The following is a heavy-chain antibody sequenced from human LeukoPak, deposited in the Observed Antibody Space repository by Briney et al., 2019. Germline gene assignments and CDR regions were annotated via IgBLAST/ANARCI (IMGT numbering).Heavy chain of an antibody. D-gene: IGHD5-12*01. CDR1: GFTFRSYW. V-gene: IGHV3-7*01. J-gene: IGHJ4*02. CDR3: ARVGYSGWNLEY. CDR2: INQGGSVK. Sequence: GGSLRLSCAASGFTFRSYWMSWVRQAPGKGLEWVANINQGGSVKYYVDSVKGRFTISRDDAKNALYVQMNSLRDEDTAVYYCARVGYSGWNLEYWGQGTLVTVSS.